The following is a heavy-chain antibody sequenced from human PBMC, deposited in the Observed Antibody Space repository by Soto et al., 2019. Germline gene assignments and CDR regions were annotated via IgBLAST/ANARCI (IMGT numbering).Heavy chain of an antibody. J-gene: IGHJ3*02. D-gene: IGHD1-1*01. Sequence: PSETLSLTCAVYGGFVSSGSYYWSWIRQPPRKGLERNGEMSHSGGTHFIPSLKSRVTISVDTSKIQFSLKMSSVPAADTVFYYCARVERGTATTVVDAFDIWGPGTMVTVSS. CDR3: ARVERGTATTVVDAFDI. CDR1: GGFVSSGSYY. CDR2: MSHSGGT. V-gene: IGHV4-61*01.